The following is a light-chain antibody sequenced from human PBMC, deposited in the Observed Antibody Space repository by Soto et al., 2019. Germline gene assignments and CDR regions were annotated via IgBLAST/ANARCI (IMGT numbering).Light chain of an antibody. CDR3: QKYDTAPPT. V-gene: IGKV1-27*01. CDR2: AAS. CDR1: QGIIDY. Sequence: DIQMTQSPSSLSASIGDTVTITCRASQGIIDYLAWYQQRPGKDPKLLIYAASTLQTGVPSRFSGSGAGTDFTLTISSLQPEDVATYYCQKYDTAPPTFGQGNRVEIK. J-gene: IGKJ1*01.